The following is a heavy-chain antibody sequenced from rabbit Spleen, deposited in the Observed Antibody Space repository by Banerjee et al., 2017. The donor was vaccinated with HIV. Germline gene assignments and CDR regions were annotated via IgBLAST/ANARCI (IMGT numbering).Heavy chain of an antibody. Sequence: QSLEESGGGLVKPGASLTLTCKASGFSFNSGYDMCWVRQAPGKGLEWVACAYAGSSGSTYSAIWANGRFTISKTSSTTVTLQMTSLTAADTATYFCARDSGTSFSTYGMDLWGQGTLVTVS. CDR3: ARDSGTSFSTYGMDL. CDR1: GFSFNSGYD. V-gene: IGHV1S40*01. J-gene: IGHJ6*01. D-gene: IGHD8-1*01. CDR2: AYAGSSGST.